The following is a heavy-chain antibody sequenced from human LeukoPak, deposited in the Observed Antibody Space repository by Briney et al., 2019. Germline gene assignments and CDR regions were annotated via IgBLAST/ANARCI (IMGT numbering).Heavy chain of an antibody. CDR2: IGGSGAGT. CDR1: GFIFSSYD. Sequence: PGGSLRLSCAASGFIFSSYDMSWVRQAPGKGLEWVSGIGGSGAGTYYADSVKGRFTISRDNSKNTLYLQMNSLRAEDAAVYYCAKLFRTSDYWGQGTLVTVSS. D-gene: IGHD1-1*01. J-gene: IGHJ4*02. CDR3: AKLFRTSDY. V-gene: IGHV3-23*01.